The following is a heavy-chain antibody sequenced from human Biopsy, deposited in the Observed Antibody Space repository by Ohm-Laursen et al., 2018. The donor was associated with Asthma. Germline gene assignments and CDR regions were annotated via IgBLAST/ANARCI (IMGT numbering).Heavy chain of an antibody. D-gene: IGHD3-3*01. Sequence: SLRLSCSASGFTFRSYAMHWVRQAPGKGLEWVAVGGSYYDGGLKYYADSVNGRFTVSRDDSKNTLYLQMNSLRPDNTAVYYCARDVMEWYLPAFDFWGQGTLVTVSS. CDR2: GGSYYDGGLK. J-gene: IGHJ4*02. CDR3: ARDVMEWYLPAFDF. V-gene: IGHV3-30-3*01. CDR1: GFTFRSYA.